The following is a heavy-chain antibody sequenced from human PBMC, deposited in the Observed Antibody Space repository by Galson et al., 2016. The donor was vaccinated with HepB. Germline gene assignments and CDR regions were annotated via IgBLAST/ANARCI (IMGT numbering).Heavy chain of an antibody. CDR1: GYSFTSYW. V-gene: IGHV5-51*01. CDR2: VDPSDSDT. Sequence: QSGAEVKKPGESLNISCKASGYSFTSYWIGWVRQMPGRGLEWMGVVDPSDSDTKYSPSFQGQVTVSADKSLSTAYLQWSSLKASAIGIYFCARVANWGLGYWYFDVWGRGTLVTVSS. CDR3: ARVANWGLGYWYFDV. D-gene: IGHD7-27*01. J-gene: IGHJ2*01.